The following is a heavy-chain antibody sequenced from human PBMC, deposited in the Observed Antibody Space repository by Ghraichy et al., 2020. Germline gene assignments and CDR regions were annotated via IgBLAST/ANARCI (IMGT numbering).Heavy chain of an antibody. D-gene: IGHD6-13*01. CDR3: ASRSAAGPY. V-gene: IGHV4/OR15-8*01. J-gene: IGHJ4*02. Sequence: SETLSLTCVVSGGSIGSSDWWTWVRQPPGKGLEWIGEVSQSEEANYNPSLKSRVTISLDRSKNQFSLNLFSVTAADTAVYYCASRSAAGPYWGQGTLVTVSS. CDR2: VSQSEEA. CDR1: GGSIGSSDW.